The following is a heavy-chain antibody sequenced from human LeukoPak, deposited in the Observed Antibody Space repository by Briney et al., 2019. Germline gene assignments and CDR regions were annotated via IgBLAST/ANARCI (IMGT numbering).Heavy chain of an antibody. CDR2: IRSDSTT. CDR1: GFTFSSYG. D-gene: IGHD3/OR15-3a*01. Sequence: PGGSLRLSCEASGFTFSSYGMIWVRQAPGKGLEWISFIRSDSTTEYADSVRGRFTISRDNAKSSLYLQMNSLRAEDTALYYCARDLRGLDHWGQGTLVTVSS. V-gene: IGHV3-48*01. CDR3: ARDLRGLDH. J-gene: IGHJ4*02.